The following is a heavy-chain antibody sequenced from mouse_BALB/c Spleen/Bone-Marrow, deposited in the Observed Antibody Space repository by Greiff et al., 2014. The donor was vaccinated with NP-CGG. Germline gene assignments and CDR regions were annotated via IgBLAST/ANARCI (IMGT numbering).Heavy chain of an antibody. D-gene: IGHD3-1*01. CDR2: IDPANGNT. CDR3: AGRAARATGFAY. J-gene: IGHJ3*01. V-gene: IGHV14-3*02. CDR1: GFNIKDTY. Sequence: VQLQQPGAELVKPGATVKLSCTASGFNIKDTYMHWVKQRPEQGLEWIGRIDPANGNTKYDPKFQGKATITADTSSNTAYLQLSSLTSEDTAVYYCAGRAARATGFAYWGQGTLVTVSA.